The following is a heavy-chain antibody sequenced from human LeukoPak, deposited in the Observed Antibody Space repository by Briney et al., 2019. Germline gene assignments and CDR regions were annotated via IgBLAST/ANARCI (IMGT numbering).Heavy chain of an antibody. CDR2: INPNSGGT. J-gene: IGHJ3*02. CDR1: GYTFTGYY. D-gene: IGHD7-27*01. CDR3: ARVWEQLGNWGAFDI. V-gene: IGHV1-2*02. Sequence: ASVKVSCKASGYTFTGYYMHWVRQAPGQGLEWMGWINPNSGGTNYAQKFQGRVTMTRDTSISTAYMELSRLRSDDTAVYYCARVWEQLGNWGAFDIWGQGTMVTVSS.